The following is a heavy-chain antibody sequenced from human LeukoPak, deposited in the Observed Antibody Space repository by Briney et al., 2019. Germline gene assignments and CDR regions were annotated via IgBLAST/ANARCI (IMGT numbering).Heavy chain of an antibody. CDR3: ARDKVGDTAMVYFDY. V-gene: IGHV4-39*02. CDR1: GVSISSSSYY. D-gene: IGHD5-18*01. J-gene: IGHJ4*02. CDR2: VYYSGSA. Sequence: SETLSLTCTVSGVSISSSSYYWGWIRQAPGKGPEGIGRVYYSGSAYYDPSLRSRFTISVDTSKYQFSLKLSSVTAADTAVYYCARDKVGDTAMVYFDYWGQGTLVTVSS.